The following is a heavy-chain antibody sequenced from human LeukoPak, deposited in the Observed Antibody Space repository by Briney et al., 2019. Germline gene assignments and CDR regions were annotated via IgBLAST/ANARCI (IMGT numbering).Heavy chain of an antibody. CDR2: INPNSGGT. CDR1: GYTFTGYY. V-gene: IGHV1-2*04. CDR3: ARVSHSGYEGDLDY. D-gene: IGHD5-12*01. J-gene: IGHJ4*02. Sequence: PRASVKVSRKASGYTFTGYYMHWVRQAPGQGLEWMGWINPNSGGTNYAQKFQGWVTMTRDTSISTAYMELSRLRSDDTAVYYCARVSHSGYEGDLDYWGQGTLVTVSS.